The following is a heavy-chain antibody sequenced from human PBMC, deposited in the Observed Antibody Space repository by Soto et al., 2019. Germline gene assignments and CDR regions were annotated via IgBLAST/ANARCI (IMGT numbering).Heavy chain of an antibody. Sequence: QVQLVQSGAEVKKPGASVKVSCKASNYTFTSCNISWVRQAPGQGLEWMGWISAYSGNTNYAQKLQGRVTMTTDTSTSTAYMELRSLRSDDTAVYYCARVEMTTISFDYWGQGTLVTVSS. CDR1: NYTFTSCN. CDR2: ISAYSGNT. CDR3: ARVEMTTISFDY. J-gene: IGHJ4*02. V-gene: IGHV1-18*04. D-gene: IGHD4-4*01.